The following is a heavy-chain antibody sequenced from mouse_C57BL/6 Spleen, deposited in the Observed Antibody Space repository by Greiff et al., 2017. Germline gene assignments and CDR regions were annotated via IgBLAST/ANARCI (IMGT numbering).Heavy chain of an antibody. CDR2: INPANGNT. V-gene: IGHV14-3*01. J-gene: IGHJ4*01. CDR3: DGYSVDAMDY. Sequence: VQLQQSVAELVRPGASVKLSCTASGFYIKNTYMHWVKQRHEQGLEWIGRINPANGNTKYDPKFQGKATLTADTSSTTADLQLSSLTSEDTAIYYCDGYSVDAMDYWGQGTSVTVSA. CDR1: GFYIKNTY. D-gene: IGHD2-3*01.